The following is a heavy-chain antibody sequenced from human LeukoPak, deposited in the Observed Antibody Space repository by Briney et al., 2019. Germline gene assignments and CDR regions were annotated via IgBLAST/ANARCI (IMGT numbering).Heavy chain of an antibody. J-gene: IGHJ5*02. CDR2: ISAYNGNT. Sequence: ASVKVSCKASGYTFTSYGISWVRQAPGQGLEWMGWISAYNGNTNYAQKLQGRVTMTTDTSTSTAYMELRSLRSDDTAVYYCARVRGHYYGSGSYYSGGRNWFDPWGQGTLVTVSS. V-gene: IGHV1-18*01. CDR3: ARVRGHYYGSGSYYSGGRNWFDP. CDR1: GYTFTSYG. D-gene: IGHD3-10*01.